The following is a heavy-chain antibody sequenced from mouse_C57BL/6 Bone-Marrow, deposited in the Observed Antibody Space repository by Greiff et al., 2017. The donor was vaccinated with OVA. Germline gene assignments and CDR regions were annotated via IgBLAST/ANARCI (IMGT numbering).Heavy chain of an antibody. CDR3: ARDIYYDGSSYRNAMDY. CDR1: GYTFTSYW. V-gene: IGHV1-52*01. D-gene: IGHD1-1*01. J-gene: IGHJ4*01. Sequence: QVQLQQPGAELVRPGSSVTLSCKASGYTFTSYWMHWLKPRPIPGLDWIGNLDPSDSETHYNHKFKDKATLTVDKSSSTAYMQLSSLTSEDSAVYYCARDIYYDGSSYRNAMDYWGQGTSVTVSS. CDR2: LDPSDSET.